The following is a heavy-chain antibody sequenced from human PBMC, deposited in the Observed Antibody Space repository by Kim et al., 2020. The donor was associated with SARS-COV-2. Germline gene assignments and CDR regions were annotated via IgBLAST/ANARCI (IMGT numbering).Heavy chain of an antibody. CDR3: ARDRDRGYDITWFDP. CDR1: GYTFTGYY. J-gene: IGHJ5*02. CDR2: INPNSGGT. D-gene: IGHD5-12*01. Sequence: ASVKVSCKASGYTFTGYYMHWVRQAPGQGLEWMGWINPNSGGTNYAQKFQGRVTMTRDTSISTAYMELSRLRSDDTAVYYCARDRDRGYDITWFDPWGQGSLATGS. V-gene: IGHV1-2*02.